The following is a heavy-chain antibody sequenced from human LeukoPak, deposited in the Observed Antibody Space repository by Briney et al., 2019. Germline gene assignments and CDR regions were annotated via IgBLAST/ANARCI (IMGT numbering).Heavy chain of an antibody. V-gene: IGHV4-38-2*02. D-gene: IGHD3-3*01. J-gene: IGHJ4*02. CDR2: MYHSGST. Sequence: SETLSLTCTVSGYSISSGHYWGWIRQPPGKGLEWIGSMYHSGSTYYNPSLRSRVTISLDRSKKKFSLKLTSVTAADTAVYFCARGAEYYAIWRGYAGYSDYWGQGISVTVSS. CDR3: ARGAEYYAIWRGYAGYSDY. CDR1: GYSISSGHY.